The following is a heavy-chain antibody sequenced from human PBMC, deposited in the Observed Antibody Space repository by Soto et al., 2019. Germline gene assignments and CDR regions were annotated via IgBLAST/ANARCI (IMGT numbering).Heavy chain of an antibody. D-gene: IGHD3-22*01. J-gene: IGHJ5*02. CDR3: ASSYYYDSSGYDLLGFDP. CDR1: GYSFTSYW. CDR2: IDPSDSYT. Sequence: GESLKISCKGSGYSFTSYWISWVRQMPGKGLEWMGRIDPSDSYTNYSPSFQGHVTISADKSISTAYLQWSSLKASDTAMYYCASSYYYDSSGYDLLGFDPWGQGTLVTVSS. V-gene: IGHV5-10-1*01.